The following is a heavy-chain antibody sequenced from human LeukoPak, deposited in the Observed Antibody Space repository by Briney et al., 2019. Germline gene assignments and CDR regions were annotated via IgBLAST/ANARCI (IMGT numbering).Heavy chain of an antibody. CDR1: GFTFSSFG. CDR3: ARVGYNSGWYEY. D-gene: IGHD6-19*01. CDR2: ISGGPFTI. V-gene: IGHV3-48*01. Sequence: PGGSLRLSCAASGFTFSSFGMNWVRQAPGKGLEWVSYISGGPFTIYYADSVKGRFTISRDNAKNSLYLQMNGLRAEDTAVYYCARVGYNSGWYEYWGQGTLVTVSS. J-gene: IGHJ4*02.